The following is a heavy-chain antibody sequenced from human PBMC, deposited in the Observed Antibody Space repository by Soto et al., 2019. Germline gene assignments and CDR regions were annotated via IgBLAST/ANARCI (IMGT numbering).Heavy chain of an antibody. CDR1: GGSISSGRFS. Sequence: QVQLQESGSGLVKPSQTLSLNCTVSGGSISSGRFSWSWIRQPPGKGLEWIGYISHTGSTYYNPSLTSRVTISVDRSQNQFSLRLTSVTAADTAVYFCAAAHYDSGCYPNWFDPWGQGTLVTVSS. D-gene: IGHD3-10*01. CDR3: AAAHYDSGCYPNWFDP. CDR2: ISHTGST. V-gene: IGHV4-30-2*01. J-gene: IGHJ5*02.